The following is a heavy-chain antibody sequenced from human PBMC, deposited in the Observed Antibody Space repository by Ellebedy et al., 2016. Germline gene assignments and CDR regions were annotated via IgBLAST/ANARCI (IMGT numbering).Heavy chain of an antibody. D-gene: IGHD1-14*01. V-gene: IGHV3-74*01. Sequence: GGSLRLSCAASGFTFSSHWMHWVRQAPGKELVWISLITSNGSGTTYADSVSGRFTISRDNAINSLFLQMNALRDDDTAVYYCATDIKRGQGKPDYWGQGTLVTVSS. CDR1: GFTFSSHW. J-gene: IGHJ4*02. CDR3: ATDIKRGQGKPDY. CDR2: ITSNGSGT.